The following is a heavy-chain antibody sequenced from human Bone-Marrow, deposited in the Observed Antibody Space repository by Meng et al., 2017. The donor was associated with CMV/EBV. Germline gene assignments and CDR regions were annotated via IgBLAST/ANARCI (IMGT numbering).Heavy chain of an antibody. CDR3: ASPRDSSGYYYFDY. CDR2: ISAYNGNT. CDR1: GYTFTSYG. Sequence: ASGKVSCKASGYTFTSYGISWVRQAPGQGLEWMGWISAYNGNTNYAQKLQGRVTMTTDTSTSTAYMELSSLRSEDTAVYYCASPRDSSGYYYFDYWGQGTLVTVSS. J-gene: IGHJ4*02. D-gene: IGHD3-22*01. V-gene: IGHV1-18*01.